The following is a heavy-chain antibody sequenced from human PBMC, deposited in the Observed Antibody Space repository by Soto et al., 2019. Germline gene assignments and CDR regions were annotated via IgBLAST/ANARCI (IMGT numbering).Heavy chain of an antibody. J-gene: IGHJ5*02. D-gene: IGHD3-22*01. CDR3: AHTKDSSGFLTS. CDR1: GFSLSVYGVR. CDR2: IHWNDDK. Sequence: SGPTLVNPTQTLTLTCSFSGFSLSVYGVRVIWFRQPPGETLEWLALIHWNDDKRYSPYLKSRLTITKDTSKNQVVLTLTNLDPLDIGTYFCAHTKDSSGFLTSWGQGILVTVSS. V-gene: IGHV2-5*01.